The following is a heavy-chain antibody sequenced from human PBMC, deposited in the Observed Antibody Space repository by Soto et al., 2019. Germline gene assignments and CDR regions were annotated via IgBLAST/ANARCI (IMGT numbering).Heavy chain of an antibody. CDR2: IIPIFGTA. D-gene: IGHD3-22*01. V-gene: IGHV1-69*13. Sequence: ASVKVSCKASGGTFSSYAISWVRQAPGQGLEWMGGIIPIFGTANYAQKFQGRVTITADESTSTAYMELSSLRSEDTAVYYCASDYYDSSGYYWHYWGQGTLVTVSS. J-gene: IGHJ4*02. CDR3: ASDYYDSSGYYWHY. CDR1: GGTFSSYA.